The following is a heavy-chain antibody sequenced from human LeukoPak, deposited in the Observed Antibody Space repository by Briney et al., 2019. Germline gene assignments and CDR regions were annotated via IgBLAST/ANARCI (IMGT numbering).Heavy chain of an antibody. V-gene: IGHV4-59*01. D-gene: IGHD3-3*01. J-gene: IGHJ4*02. CDR3: ARADFWSGRIFDY. CDR1: GGSISSYY. Sequence: PSETLSVTCTVSGGSISSYYWSWIRQPPGKGLEWIGYIYYSGSTNYNPSLKSRVTISVDTSKNQFSLTLSSVTAADTAVYYCARADFWSGRIFDYWGQGTLVTVSS. CDR2: IYYSGST.